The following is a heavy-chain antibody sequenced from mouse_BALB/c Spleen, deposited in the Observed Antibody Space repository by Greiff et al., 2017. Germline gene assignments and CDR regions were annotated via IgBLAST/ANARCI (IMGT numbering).Heavy chain of an antibody. CDR3: ARSYRYDLWFAY. CDR1: GYTFTSYY. CDR2: IYPGNVNT. J-gene: IGHJ3*01. Sequence: QVQLQQSGPELVKPGASVRISCKASGYTFTSYYIHWVKQRPGQGLEWIGWIYPGNVNTKYNEKFKGKATLTADKSSSTAYMQLSSLTSEDSAVYFCARSYRYDLWFAYWGQGTLVTVSA. V-gene: IGHV1S56*01. D-gene: IGHD2-14*01.